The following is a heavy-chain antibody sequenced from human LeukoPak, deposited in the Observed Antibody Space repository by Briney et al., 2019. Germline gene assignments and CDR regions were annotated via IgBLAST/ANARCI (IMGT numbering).Heavy chain of an antibody. CDR3: AKDGFHGN. J-gene: IGHJ4*02. D-gene: IGHD5-24*01. CDR1: GVTFSDYW. Sequence: GGSLRLSCGASGVTFSDYWMSWVRQAPGKGLEWVAFIRYDGSNKYYADSVKGRFTISRDNSKNTLYLQMNSLRAEDTAVYYCAKDGFHGNWGQGTLVTVSS. V-gene: IGHV3-30*02. CDR2: IRYDGSNK.